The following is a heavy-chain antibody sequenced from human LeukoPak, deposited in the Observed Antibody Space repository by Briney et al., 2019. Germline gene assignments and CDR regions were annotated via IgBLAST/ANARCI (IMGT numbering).Heavy chain of an antibody. J-gene: IGHJ5*02. Sequence: SGGSLRLSCAASGFTFNDYAMHWVRQAPGKGLEWVSGISWNSGSIGYADSVKGRFTISRDNAKNSLYLQMNSLRAEDMALYYCAKGNGYSYTRNWFDPWGQGTLVTVSS. D-gene: IGHD5-18*01. CDR2: ISWNSGSI. CDR3: AKGNGYSYTRNWFDP. CDR1: GFTFNDYA. V-gene: IGHV3-9*03.